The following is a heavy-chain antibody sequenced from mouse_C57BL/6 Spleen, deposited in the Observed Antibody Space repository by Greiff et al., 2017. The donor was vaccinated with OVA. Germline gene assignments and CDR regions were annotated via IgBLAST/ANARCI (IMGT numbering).Heavy chain of an antibody. CDR1: GYTFTSYW. CDR3: ARSAPYYYGSYYYAMDY. V-gene: IGHV1-72*01. J-gene: IGHJ4*01. CDR2: IDPNSGGT. Sequence: QVQLLQSGAELVKPGASVKLSCKASGYTFTSYWMHWVKQRPGRGLEWIGRIDPNSGGTKYNEKVKSKATLTVDKPSSTAYMQLSSLTSEDSAVYYCARSAPYYYGSYYYAMDYWGQGTSVTVSS. D-gene: IGHD1-1*01.